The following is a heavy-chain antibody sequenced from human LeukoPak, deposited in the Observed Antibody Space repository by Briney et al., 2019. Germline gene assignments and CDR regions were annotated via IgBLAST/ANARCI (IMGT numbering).Heavy chain of an antibody. J-gene: IGHJ4*02. V-gene: IGHV3-30*04. D-gene: IGHD6-13*01. CDR3: ARVGLQQLVSDY. Sequence: GGSLRLSCAASGFTFSSYAMHWVRQAPGKGLEWVAVISYDGSNKYYADFVKGRFTISRDNSKNTLYLQMNSLRAEDTAVYYCARVGLQQLVSDYWGQGTLVTVSS. CDR1: GFTFSSYA. CDR2: ISYDGSNK.